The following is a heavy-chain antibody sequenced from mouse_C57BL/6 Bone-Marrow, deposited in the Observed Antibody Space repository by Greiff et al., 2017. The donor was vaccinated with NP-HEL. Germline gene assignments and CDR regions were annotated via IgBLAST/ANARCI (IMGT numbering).Heavy chain of an antibody. J-gene: IGHJ4*01. V-gene: IGHV5-16*01. CDR2: INYDGSST. D-gene: IGHD4-1*01. Sequence: DVHLVESEGGLVQPGSSMKLSCTASGFTFSDYYMAWVRQVPEKGLEWVANINYDGSSTYYLDSLKSRFIISRDNAKNILYLQMSSLKSEDTATYYCARVNWDGKDAMDYWGQGTSVTVSS. CDR1: GFTFSDYY. CDR3: ARVNWDGKDAMDY.